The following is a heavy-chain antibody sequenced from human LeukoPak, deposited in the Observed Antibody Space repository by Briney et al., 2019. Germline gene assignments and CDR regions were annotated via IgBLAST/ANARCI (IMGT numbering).Heavy chain of an antibody. D-gene: IGHD3-10*01. V-gene: IGHV4-34*01. CDR2: INHSGST. CDR1: GGSFSGYY. J-gene: IGHJ5*02. Sequence: PSETLSLTCAVYGGSFSGYYWSWIRQPPGKGLEWIGEINHSGSTNYNPSLKSRVTISVDTSKNQFSLKLSSVTAADTAVYYCARQGITMVRGVPSYWFDPWGQGTLVTVSS. CDR3: ARQGITMVRGVPSYWFDP.